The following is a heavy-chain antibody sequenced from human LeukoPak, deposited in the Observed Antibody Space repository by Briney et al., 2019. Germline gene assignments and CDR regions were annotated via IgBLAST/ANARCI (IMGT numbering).Heavy chain of an antibody. D-gene: IGHD2-2*01. CDR2: ISSSSSTI. Sequence: PGGSLGLSCAASGFTVSSNYMSWVRQAPGKGLDWVSSISSSSSTIYYADSVKGRFTISRDNAKNSLYLQMNSLRAEDTALYYCARGDCTTTSCYLFDYWGQGTLVTVSS. J-gene: IGHJ4*02. V-gene: IGHV3-48*04. CDR1: GFTVSSNY. CDR3: ARGDCTTTSCYLFDY.